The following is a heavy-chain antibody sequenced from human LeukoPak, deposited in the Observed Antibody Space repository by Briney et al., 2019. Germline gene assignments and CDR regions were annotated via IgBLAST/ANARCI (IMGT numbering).Heavy chain of an antibody. CDR3: AGVKWLRREFDY. CDR2: INHSGST. Sequence: PSETLSLTCAVYGGSFSGYYWSWIRQPPGKGLEWIGEINHSGSTNYNPSLKSRVTISVDTSKNQFSLKLSSVTAADTAVYYCAGVKWLRREFDYRGQGTLVTVSS. D-gene: IGHD5-12*01. CDR1: GGSFSGYY. J-gene: IGHJ4*02. V-gene: IGHV4-34*01.